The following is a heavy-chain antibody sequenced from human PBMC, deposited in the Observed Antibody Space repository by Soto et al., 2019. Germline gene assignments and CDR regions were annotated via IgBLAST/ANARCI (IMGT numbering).Heavy chain of an antibody. CDR3: ARDLEFRDGNISHLDY. CDR1: GGTFRNHV. J-gene: IGHJ4*02. D-gene: IGHD3-10*01. CDR2: IIPIIGTP. V-gene: IGHV1-69*13. Sequence: SVKVSCKASGGTFRNHVFNWVRQAPGQGLEWMGGIIPIIGTPNYAQKFQGRVTITADASTNTVYLDVSSLRSQDTAVYYCARDLEFRDGNISHLDYWGQGTLVTVS.